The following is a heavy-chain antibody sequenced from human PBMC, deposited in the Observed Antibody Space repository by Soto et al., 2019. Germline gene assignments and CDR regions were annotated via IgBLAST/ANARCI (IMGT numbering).Heavy chain of an antibody. D-gene: IGHD6-13*01. CDR1: GGTFSSYA. CDR2: IIPIFGTA. Sequence: ASVKVSCKACGGTFSSYAISWVGQAPGQGREWMGGIIPIFGTANYAQKFQGRVTITADESTSTAYMELSSLRSEDTAVYYCARDRWAAAHTRYYYYGMDGWGQGTTVTVSS. CDR3: ARDRWAAAHTRYYYYGMDG. V-gene: IGHV1-69*13. J-gene: IGHJ6*02.